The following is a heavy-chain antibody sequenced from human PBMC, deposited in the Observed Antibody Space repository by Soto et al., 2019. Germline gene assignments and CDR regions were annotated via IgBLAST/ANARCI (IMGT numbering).Heavy chain of an antibody. CDR1: GFSFSSYA. V-gene: IGHV3-23*01. CDR2: ISGSGGST. J-gene: IGHJ4*02. D-gene: IGHD6-19*01. Sequence: EVQLLESGGGLVQPGGSLRLSCAASGFSFSSYAMSWVRQAPGKGLEWVAAISGSGGSTYYADSVKGRFTISRDNSKNTLYLQMNSLRAEDTAVYYCAKGSSGWYERFDYWGQGTLVTVSS. CDR3: AKGSSGWYERFDY.